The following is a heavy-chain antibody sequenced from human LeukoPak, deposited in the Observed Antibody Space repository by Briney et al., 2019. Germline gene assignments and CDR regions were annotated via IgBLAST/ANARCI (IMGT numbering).Heavy chain of an antibody. CDR2: ISAHNWNT. Sequence: ASVKVSCKASGYTFSRYGIGWVRQAPGQGLEWMGWISAHNWNTNYAQKFQGRVAMTTDTSTSTAYMELRSLRSDDTAVYYCARQSMTGNERGDDAFDIWGQGTMVAVSS. J-gene: IGHJ3*02. CDR1: GYTFSRYG. V-gene: IGHV1-18*01. CDR3: ARQSMTGNERGDDAFDI. D-gene: IGHD3-9*01.